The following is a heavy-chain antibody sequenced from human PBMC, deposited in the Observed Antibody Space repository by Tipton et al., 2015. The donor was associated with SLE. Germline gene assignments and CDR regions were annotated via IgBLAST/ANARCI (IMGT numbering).Heavy chain of an antibody. D-gene: IGHD6-19*01. Sequence: TLSLTCTVSGGSISSSSYYWGWIRQPPGKGLEYIGSIYYRGATYYNLSLRSRVTISVDTSNQFSLRLSSVTAADTAVYYCARHLLEQWLNRHGMDVWGQGTTVTVSS. V-gene: IGHV4-39*01. CDR2: IYYRGAT. J-gene: IGHJ6*02. CDR3: ARHLLEQWLNRHGMDV. CDR1: GGSISSSSYY.